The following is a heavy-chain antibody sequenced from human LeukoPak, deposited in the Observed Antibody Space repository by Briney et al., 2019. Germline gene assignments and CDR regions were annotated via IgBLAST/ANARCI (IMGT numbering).Heavy chain of an antibody. J-gene: IGHJ4*02. V-gene: IGHV4-31*03. CDR1: GGSISSGGYY. CDR3: ARIERSSYSLGFDY. D-gene: IGHD6-6*01. CDR2: IYYSGTS. Sequence: SDTLSLTCTVSGGSISSGGYYWSWIRQHPGKGLEWIGHIYYSGTSFYNPSLTSRVTISVDTSKNQFSQKLTSVNDADTAVYYCARIERSSYSLGFDYWGQGTLVTVSS.